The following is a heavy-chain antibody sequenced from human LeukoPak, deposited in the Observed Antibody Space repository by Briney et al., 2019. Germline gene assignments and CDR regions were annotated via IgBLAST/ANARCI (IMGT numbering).Heavy chain of an antibody. Sequence: PGGSLRLSCAASGFTVRSNYMSWVRPAPGEGLEWGPVIYSGGNTYYADSVKGRFTISRDNSKNTLYLQMNSLRAEDTAVYYCARARVSSGWYGFFDYWGQGTLVTVSS. CDR1: GFTVRSNY. J-gene: IGHJ4*02. D-gene: IGHD6-19*01. CDR2: IYSGGNT. V-gene: IGHV3-53*01. CDR3: ARARVSSGWYGFFDY.